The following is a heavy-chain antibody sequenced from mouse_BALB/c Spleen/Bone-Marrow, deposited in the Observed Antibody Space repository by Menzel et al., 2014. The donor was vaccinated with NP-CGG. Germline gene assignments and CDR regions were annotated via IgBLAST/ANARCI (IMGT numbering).Heavy chain of an antibody. CDR2: IDPANGNT. Sequence: EVQLQQSGAELVKPGASVKLSCTASDFNIKDTYIHWVKQRPEQGLEWIGRIDPANGNTKYDPKFQGKATITADTSSNSAYLQLSSLTSEDTAVYYCAKYNYGLYFDVWGAGTTVTVSS. V-gene: IGHV14-3*02. CDR1: DFNIKDTY. D-gene: IGHD1-3*01. J-gene: IGHJ1*01. CDR3: AKYNYGLYFDV.